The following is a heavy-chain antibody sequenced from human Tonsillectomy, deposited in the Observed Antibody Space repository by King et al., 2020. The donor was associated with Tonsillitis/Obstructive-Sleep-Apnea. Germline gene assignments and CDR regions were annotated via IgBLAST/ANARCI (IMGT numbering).Heavy chain of an antibody. CDR1: GGSFSGYY. V-gene: IGHV4-34*01. D-gene: IGHD2-2*01. Sequence: VQLPQWGAGLLKPSETLSLTCAVYGGSFSGYYWSWIRQPPGKGLEWIGEINHSGSTNYNPSLKSRVTISVDTSKNQFSLKLSSVTAADTAVYYCARAWSSTLVSYYYYYYMDVWGKGTTVTVSS. CDR3: ARAWSSTLVSYYYYYYMDV. J-gene: IGHJ6*03. CDR2: INHSGST.